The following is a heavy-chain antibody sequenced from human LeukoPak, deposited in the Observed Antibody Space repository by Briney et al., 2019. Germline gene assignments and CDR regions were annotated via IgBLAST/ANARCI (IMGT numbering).Heavy chain of an antibody. Sequence: KPSQTLSLTCTVSGGSISSGSYYWSWIRQPAGKGLEWIGRIYTSGSTNYNPSLKSRVTISVDTSKNQFSLKLSSVTAADTAVYYCARGWDPVLLWFGETQNAFDIWGQGTMVTVSS. CDR3: ARGWDPVLLWFGETQNAFDI. CDR2: IYTSGST. J-gene: IGHJ3*02. V-gene: IGHV4-61*02. D-gene: IGHD3-10*01. CDR1: GGSISSGSYY.